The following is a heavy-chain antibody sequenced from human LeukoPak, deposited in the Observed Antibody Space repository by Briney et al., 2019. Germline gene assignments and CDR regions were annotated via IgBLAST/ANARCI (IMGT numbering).Heavy chain of an antibody. J-gene: IGHJ6*03. CDR2: ISAYNGYT. CDR1: GYTFTSHG. D-gene: IGHD1-14*01. CDR3: ARDGETWNHDYYMDV. V-gene: IGHV1-18*01. Sequence: ASVKVSCKASGYTFTSHGFSWVRQAPGQGLEWMGWISAYNGYTNYAQKLQGRVTMTTDTSTSTAYMELRSLRSDDTAVYYCARDGETWNHDYYMDVWGKGTTVTVSS.